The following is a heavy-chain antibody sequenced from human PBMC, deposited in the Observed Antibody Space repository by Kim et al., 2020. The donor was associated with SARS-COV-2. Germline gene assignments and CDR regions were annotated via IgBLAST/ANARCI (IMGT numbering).Heavy chain of an antibody. V-gene: IGHV1-2*02. Sequence: ASVKVSCKASGYTFTGYYMHWVRQAPGQGLEWMGWINPNSGGTNYAQKFQGRVTMTRDTSISTAYMELSRLRSDDTAVYYCARGSLYDFWSGYYYHYFDYWGQGTLVTVSS. CDR1: GYTFTGYY. J-gene: IGHJ4*02. D-gene: IGHD3-3*01. CDR3: ARGSLYDFWSGYYYHYFDY. CDR2: INPNSGGT.